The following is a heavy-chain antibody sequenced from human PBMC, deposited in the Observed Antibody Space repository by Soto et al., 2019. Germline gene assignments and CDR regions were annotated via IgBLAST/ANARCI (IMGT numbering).Heavy chain of an antibody. CDR1: GYSFAGYW. J-gene: IGHJ4*02. D-gene: IGHD3-22*01. CDR3: ARQIYDSDTGPSFQYYFDS. V-gene: IGHV5-10-1*01. CDR2: IDPSDSQT. Sequence: GESLKISCKGSGYSFAGYWITWVRQKPGKGLEWMGRIDPSDSQTYYSPSFRGHVTISVTKSITTVFLQWSSLRASDTAMYYCARQIYDSDTGPSFQYYFDSWGQGTPVTVSS.